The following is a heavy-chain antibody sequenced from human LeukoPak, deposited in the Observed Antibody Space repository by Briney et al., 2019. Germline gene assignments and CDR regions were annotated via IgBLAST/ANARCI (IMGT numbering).Heavy chain of an antibody. CDR1: GYIFTGYY. CDR3: AKAHGTYYYDSSGRNWFDP. J-gene: IGHJ5*02. V-gene: IGHV1-2*02. CDR2: INPNSGGT. Sequence: GASVKVSCKASGYIFTGYYLHWVRQAPGQGLEWMGWINPNSGGTNYAQKFQGRVTVTRDTSISTAYMELSRLRSDDTAVYYCAKAHGTYYYDSSGRNWFDPWGQGTLVTVSS. D-gene: IGHD3-22*01.